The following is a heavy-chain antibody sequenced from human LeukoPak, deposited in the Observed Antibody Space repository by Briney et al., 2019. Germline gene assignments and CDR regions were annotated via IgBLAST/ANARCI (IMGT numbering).Heavy chain of an antibody. CDR2: ISYDGSNK. J-gene: IGHJ3*02. D-gene: IGHD2-15*01. V-gene: IGHV3-30*18. Sequence: GGSLRLSCAASGFTFSCYGLQWVRQAPGKGLEWVSVISYDGSNKYYADSVKGRFTISRDNSKNTLYLQMNSLRAEDTAVYYCAKSMGYYDAFDIWGQGTMVTVSS. CDR3: AKSMGYYDAFDI. CDR1: GFTFSCYG.